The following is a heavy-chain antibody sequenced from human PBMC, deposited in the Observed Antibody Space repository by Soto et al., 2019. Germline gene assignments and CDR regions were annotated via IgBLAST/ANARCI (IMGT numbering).Heavy chain of an antibody. D-gene: IGHD2-8*01. J-gene: IGHJ5*02. CDR2: IYYNGNT. CDR3: ARTDRRVLGAWFDP. CDR1: GDSISTYY. V-gene: IGHV4-59*01. Sequence: QVQLQESGPGLVKPSETLSLTCTVSGDSISTYYWSWIRQPPGKGLEWIGYIYYNGNTNYNPSLKRRVTISVDTSRKQFSLNLGSVTAADTAIYYCARTDRRVLGAWFDPWGQGTLVTASS.